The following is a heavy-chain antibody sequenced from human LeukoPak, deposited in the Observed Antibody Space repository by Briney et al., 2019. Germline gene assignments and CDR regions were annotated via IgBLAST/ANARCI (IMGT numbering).Heavy chain of an antibody. Sequence: ASVKVSCKASGYTFTSYAMHWVRQAPGQRLEWMGWINAGNGNTKYSQKFQGRVTITRDTSASTAYMELSSLRSEDTAVYYCARESIAAADFDYWGQGTLVTVSS. CDR3: ARESIAAADFDY. CDR2: INAGNGNT. CDR1: GYTFTSYA. D-gene: IGHD6-13*01. J-gene: IGHJ4*02. V-gene: IGHV1-3*01.